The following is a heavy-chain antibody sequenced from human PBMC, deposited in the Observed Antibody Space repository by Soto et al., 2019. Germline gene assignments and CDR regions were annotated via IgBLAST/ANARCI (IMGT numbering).Heavy chain of an antibody. Sequence: TGGSLRLSCAASGFTFSNYWMHWVRQVPGRGLVWVSRISHDGSGTSYADSVRGRFTISRDNAKNTVYLQMNSLRAEDTAVYYCGSVFESWGHGTPVTVSS. V-gene: IGHV3-74*01. CDR3: GSVFES. CDR2: ISHDGSGT. J-gene: IGHJ4*01. CDR1: GFTFSNYW.